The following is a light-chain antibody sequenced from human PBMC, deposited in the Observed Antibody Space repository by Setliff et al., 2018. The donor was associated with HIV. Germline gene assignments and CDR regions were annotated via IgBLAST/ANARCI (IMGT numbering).Light chain of an antibody. J-gene: IGLJ1*01. Sequence: QSVLTQPASVSGSPGQSITISCTGTSSDVGTYRFVSWYQQHPGKVPKLMIYEVTKRPSGVSNRFSASKSGNTASLTISGLQAEDEADYYCSAYAGVGTVFGTGTKV. CDR2: EVT. CDR1: SSDVGTYRF. CDR3: SAYAGVGTV. V-gene: IGLV2-23*02.